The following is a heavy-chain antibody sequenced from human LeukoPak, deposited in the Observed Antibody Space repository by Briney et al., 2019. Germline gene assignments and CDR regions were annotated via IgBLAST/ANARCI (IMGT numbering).Heavy chain of an antibody. V-gene: IGHV3-23*01. D-gene: IGHD3-22*01. CDR1: GFTFSSYP. Sequence: GSLRLSCAASGFTFSSYPMSWVRQAPGMGLEWVSSLNGGNTYYAGSVMGRFTISRDNSKNTLYLQMNSLRAEDTAVYYCGRSMISWGQGTLVTVSS. CDR3: GRSMIS. J-gene: IGHJ4*02. CDR2: SLNGGNT.